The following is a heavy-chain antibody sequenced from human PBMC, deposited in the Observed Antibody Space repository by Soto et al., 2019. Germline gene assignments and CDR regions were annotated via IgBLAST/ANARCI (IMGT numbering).Heavy chain of an antibody. CDR2: TRNKANSYTT. D-gene: IGHD2-15*01. CDR3: APVCSGGNCYEY. CDR1: GFTLSDHY. Sequence: EVQLVESGGGLVQPGGSLRLSCAASGFTLSDHYMDWVRQAPGKGLEWVGRTRNKANSYTTEYAASVKGRFTISRDDSKNSLYLQMNSLKTEDTAVYYCAPVCSGGNCYEYWGQGTLVTVSS. V-gene: IGHV3-72*01. J-gene: IGHJ4*02.